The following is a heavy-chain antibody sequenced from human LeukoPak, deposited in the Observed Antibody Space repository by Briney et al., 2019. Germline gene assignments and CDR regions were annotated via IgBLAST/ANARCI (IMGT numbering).Heavy chain of an antibody. J-gene: IGHJ4*02. CDR1: GGSISSYY. CDR3: AGVSWELPFLY. V-gene: IGHV4-59*01. D-gene: IGHD1-26*01. CDR2: IYYSGST. Sequence: SETLSLTCTVSGGSISSYYRSWIRQPPGKGLEWIGYIYYSGSTNYNPSLKSRVTISVDTSKDQFSLKLSSVTAADTAVYYFAGVSWELPFLYWGQGTLVTVSS.